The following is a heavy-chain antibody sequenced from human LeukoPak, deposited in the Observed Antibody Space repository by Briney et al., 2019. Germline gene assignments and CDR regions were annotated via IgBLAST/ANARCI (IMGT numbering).Heavy chain of an antibody. J-gene: IGHJ3*02. V-gene: IGHV5-51*01. D-gene: IGHD2/OR15-2a*01. CDR2: IYRGNTDN. CDR1: GYSFTSYW. Sequence: GESSKISCKGSGYSFTSYWIGWVRQMPGKGLEWMGIIYRGNTDNRYSPSFQGQVTISTDESITTAYLQWSSLRASDTAMYYCARPANRGRAFDIRGQGTMAT. CDR3: ARPANRGRAFDI.